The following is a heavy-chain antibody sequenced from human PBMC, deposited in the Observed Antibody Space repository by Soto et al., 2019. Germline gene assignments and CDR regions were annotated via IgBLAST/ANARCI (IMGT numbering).Heavy chain of an antibody. V-gene: IGHV3-48*02. CDR2: ISSSSSTI. J-gene: IGHJ4*02. CDR1: GFTFSSYS. CDR3: ARTYPIDY. Sequence: EVQLVESGGGLVQPGGSLRLSCAASGFTFSSYSINWVRQAPGKGLEWVSYISSSSSTISYADSVKGRVTISRDNAKNALYMQMNSLRDEDTAVYYCARTYPIDYWGQGTLVTVSS.